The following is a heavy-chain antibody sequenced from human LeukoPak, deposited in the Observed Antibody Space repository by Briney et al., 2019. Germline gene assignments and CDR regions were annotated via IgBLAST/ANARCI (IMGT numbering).Heavy chain of an antibody. V-gene: IGHV3-21*01. J-gene: IGHJ4*02. D-gene: IGHD6-19*01. CDR3: ARSSSSGWSTN. Sequence: GGSLRLSCAASGFTFSSYSMNWVRQAPGKGLEWVSSISSSSSYIYYADSVKGRFTISRDNAKNSLYLQINSLRAEDTAVYYCARSSSSGWSTNWGQGTLVTVSS. CDR2: ISSSSSYI. CDR1: GFTFSSYS.